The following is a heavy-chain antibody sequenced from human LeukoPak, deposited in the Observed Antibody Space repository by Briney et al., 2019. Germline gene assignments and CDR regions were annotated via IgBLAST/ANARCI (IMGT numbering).Heavy chain of an antibody. V-gene: IGHV4-34*01. J-gene: IGHJ4*02. Sequence: SETLSLTCAVYGGSFSGYYWSWIRQPPGKGLEWIGEINHSGSTNYNPSLKSRVTISVDTSKNQFSLKLSSVTAADTAVYYCARGPPGDSSGYWVFDYWGQGTLVTVSS. D-gene: IGHD3-22*01. CDR3: ARGPPGDSSGYWVFDY. CDR2: INHSGST. CDR1: GGSFSGYY.